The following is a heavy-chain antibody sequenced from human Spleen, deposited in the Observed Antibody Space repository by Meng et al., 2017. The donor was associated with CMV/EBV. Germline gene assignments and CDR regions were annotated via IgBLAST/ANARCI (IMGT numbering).Heavy chain of an antibody. V-gene: IGHV3-23*01. Sequence: GESLKISCAASGFTFSNYAMTWVRQAPGKGLDWVSAISSSGGSTYYADSVKGRFTISRDNFKNTLYLQMNSLRGEDTAVYYCAKGTGWYGPFDYWGQGTLVTVSS. CDR1: GFTFSNYA. CDR3: AKGTGWYGPFDY. D-gene: IGHD6-19*01. J-gene: IGHJ4*02. CDR2: ISSSGGST.